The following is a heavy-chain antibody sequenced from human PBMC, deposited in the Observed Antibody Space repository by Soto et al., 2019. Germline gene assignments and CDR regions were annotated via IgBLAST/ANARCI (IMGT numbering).Heavy chain of an antibody. Sequence: EVQLLESGGGLVQPGGSLRLSCAASGFTFSSYAMSWVRQAPGKGLEWVSAISGSGGSTYYADSVKGRFTISRDNSKNTLYLQMNSLRAEDTAVYYCANSVWGGYSGSYSLSGAFDIWGQGTMVTVSS. CDR1: GFTFSSYA. D-gene: IGHD1-26*01. CDR2: ISGSGGST. V-gene: IGHV3-23*01. J-gene: IGHJ3*02. CDR3: ANSVWGGYSGSYSLSGAFDI.